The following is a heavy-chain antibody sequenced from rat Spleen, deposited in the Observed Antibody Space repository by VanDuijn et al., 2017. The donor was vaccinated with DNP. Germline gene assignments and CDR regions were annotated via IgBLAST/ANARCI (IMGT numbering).Heavy chain of an antibody. Sequence: EVQLVESGGGLVQPGRSLKLSCAASGFTFSKYGMAWVRQAPTKGLEWVASITNSGGSTYYRESVKGRFTISRDNAKSTLYLQMDSLRSEDTATYYCTTSGIIKGWFAYWGQGTLVTVSS. D-gene: IGHD1-4*01. CDR3: TTSGIIKGWFAY. V-gene: IGHV5-27*01. CDR1: GFTFSKYG. CDR2: ITNSGGST. J-gene: IGHJ3*01.